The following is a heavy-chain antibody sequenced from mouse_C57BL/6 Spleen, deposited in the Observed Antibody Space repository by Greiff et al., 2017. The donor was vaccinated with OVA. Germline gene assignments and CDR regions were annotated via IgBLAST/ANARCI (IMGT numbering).Heavy chain of an antibody. D-gene: IGHD4-1*01. Sequence: EVKVEESGGGLVQPGGSMKLSCVASGFTFSNYWMNWVRQSPEQGLEWVAQIRLKSDNYATHYAESVKGRFTISRDDSKSSVYLQMNNLRAEDTGIYYCTRNWDYYFDYWGQGTTLTVSS. CDR1: GFTFSNYW. CDR3: TRNWDYYFDY. CDR2: IRLKSDNYAT. J-gene: IGHJ2*01. V-gene: IGHV6-3*01.